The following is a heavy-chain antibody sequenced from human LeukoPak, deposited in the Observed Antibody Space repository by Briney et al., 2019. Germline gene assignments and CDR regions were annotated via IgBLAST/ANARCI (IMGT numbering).Heavy chain of an antibody. D-gene: IGHD2-8*01. V-gene: IGHV3-7*01. Sequence: PGGSLRLSCVGSGFSISHHWINWVRQAPGTGLEWVANIRGDGNDLYYADSVKDRFTISRDSLKNSVFLQMNSLRVEDTAVYYCAREDAVSSPGFDSWGQGTLVTVSS. CDR2: IRGDGNDL. CDR3: AREDAVSSPGFDS. CDR1: GFSISHHW. J-gene: IGHJ5*01.